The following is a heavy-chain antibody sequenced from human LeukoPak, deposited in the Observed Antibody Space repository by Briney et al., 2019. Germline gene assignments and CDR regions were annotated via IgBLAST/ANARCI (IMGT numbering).Heavy chain of an antibody. CDR2: IYYSGST. D-gene: IGHD2-2*01. V-gene: IGHV4-59*12. J-gene: IGHJ4*02. CDR1: GGSISSYY. CDR3: ARMYCTSTTCYLDF. Sequence: SETLSLTCTVSGGSISSYYWSWIRQPPGKGLEWIGYIYYSGSTLYNPSLKSRVTVSVDTSKNQFSLRLNSVTAADTAVYYCARMYCTSTTCYLDFWGQGTPVTVSS.